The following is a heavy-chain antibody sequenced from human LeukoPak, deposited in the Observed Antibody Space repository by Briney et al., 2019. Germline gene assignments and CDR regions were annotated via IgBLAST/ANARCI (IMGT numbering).Heavy chain of an antibody. CDR2: ISGSGGST. V-gene: IGHV3-23*01. CDR3: AKDKIGMHFDY. J-gene: IGHJ4*02. Sequence: GGSLRLSCAASRFTLSSYAMSWVRQAPGKGLEWVSAISGSGGSTYYADSVKGRFTISRDNSKNTLYLQMNSLRAEDTAVYYCAKDKIGMHFDYWGQGTLVTVSS. D-gene: IGHD1-1*01. CDR1: RFTLSSYA.